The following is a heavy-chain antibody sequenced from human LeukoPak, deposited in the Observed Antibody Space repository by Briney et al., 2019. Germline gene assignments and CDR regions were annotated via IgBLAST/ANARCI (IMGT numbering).Heavy chain of an antibody. D-gene: IGHD4-17*01. J-gene: IGHJ4*02. CDR3: AKGDYGNIIDY. CDR2: ISWNSCSI. Sequence: PGWSLTLSFAASGFTFHDYAMHWVRQAPGKDLEWVSGISWNSCSIGYADSVKGRFTISRDNAKNSLYLQMNSLRAEDTALYYCAKGDYGNIIDYWGQGTLVTVSS. CDR1: GFTFHDYA. V-gene: IGHV3-9*01.